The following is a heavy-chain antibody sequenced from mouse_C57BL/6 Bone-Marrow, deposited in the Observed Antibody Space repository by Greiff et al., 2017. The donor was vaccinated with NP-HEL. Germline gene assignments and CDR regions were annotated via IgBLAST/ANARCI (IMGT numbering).Heavy chain of an antibody. CDR3: AREHYDYDGCYFDY. J-gene: IGHJ2*01. D-gene: IGHD2-4*01. V-gene: IGHV1-76*01. CDR2: IYPGSGNT. Sequence: QVQLKQSGAELVRPGASVKLSCKASGYTFTDYYINWVKQRPGQGLEWIARIYPGSGNTYYNEKFKGKATLTAEKSSSTAYMQLSSLTSEDSAVYFCAREHYDYDGCYFDYWGQGTTLTVSS. CDR1: GYTFTDYY.